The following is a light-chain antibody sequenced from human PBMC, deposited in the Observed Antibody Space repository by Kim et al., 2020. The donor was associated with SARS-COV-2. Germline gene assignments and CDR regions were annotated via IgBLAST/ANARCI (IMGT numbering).Light chain of an antibody. Sequence: EIVLTQSPGTLSLSPGERATLSCRASQSVSSSYLAWYQQKPGQAPRLIIYGASSRATGIPDRFSGSGSGTDFTLTISRLEPEDFAVYYCQQYDTSRTFGQGTKVDIK. CDR3: QQYDTSRT. CDR2: GAS. V-gene: IGKV3-20*01. CDR1: QSVSSSY. J-gene: IGKJ1*01.